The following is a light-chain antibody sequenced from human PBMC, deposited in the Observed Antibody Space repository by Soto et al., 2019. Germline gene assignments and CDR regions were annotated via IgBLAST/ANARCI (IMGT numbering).Light chain of an antibody. J-gene: IGKJ4*01. CDR2: ATS. Sequence: EIVLTQSPDTLSLSPGESATLFCGASQTVSSSYLAWYQQKPGQAPRLLMSATSKRATGIPDRFSGSGSGTEFTLTISGLEAEDFAVFYCQHYGGTPLTFVGGTKVEIK. CDR3: QHYGGTPLT. V-gene: IGKV3-20*01. CDR1: QTVSSSY.